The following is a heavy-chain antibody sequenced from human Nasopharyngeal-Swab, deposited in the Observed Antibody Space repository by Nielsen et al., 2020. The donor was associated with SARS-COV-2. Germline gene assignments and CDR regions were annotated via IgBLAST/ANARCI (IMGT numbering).Heavy chain of an antibody. CDR2: INPSGGST. CDR1: GYTFTSYY. CDR3: ARDSRNVFGVVILRYCGMDV. V-gene: IGHV1-46*01. D-gene: IGHD3-3*01. J-gene: IGHJ6*02. Sequence: ASVKVSCKASGYTFTSYYMHWVRQAPGQGLEWMGIINPSGGSTSYAQKFQGRVTMTRDTSTSTVYMELSSLRSEDTAVYYCARDSRNVFGVVILRYCGMDVWGQGTTVTVSS.